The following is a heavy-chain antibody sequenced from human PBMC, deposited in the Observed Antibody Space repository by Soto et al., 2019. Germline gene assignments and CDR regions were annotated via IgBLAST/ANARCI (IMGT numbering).Heavy chain of an antibody. D-gene: IGHD1-26*01. Sequence: EVQLLQSGGGLVQPGGSLRLSCAASGFTFSTYAMAWVRQAPGKGLEWVSTVSGGGDHTYYADSVKGRSTISRDASKNTLYLQMDSLRVEDTAVYYCAKSGFADPEYWGQGALVTVSS. CDR1: GFTFSTYA. CDR2: VSGGGDHT. CDR3: AKSGFADPEY. V-gene: IGHV3-23*01. J-gene: IGHJ1*01.